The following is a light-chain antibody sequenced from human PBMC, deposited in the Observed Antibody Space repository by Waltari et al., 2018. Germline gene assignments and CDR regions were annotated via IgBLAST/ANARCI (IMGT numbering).Light chain of an antibody. CDR3: SSQTLDGLIL. V-gene: IGLV2-14*03. CDR2: DVT. CDR1: GSAARASEY. J-gene: IGLJ3*02. Sequence: QSALTQPASVSGSPGQSITISCSGIGSAARASEYVSWHQHHPDKAPQLIIYDVTNRPSEVSDRFSASGSANTASLTISRLQPEDEGDYFCSSQTLDGLILFGGWTRLTVL.